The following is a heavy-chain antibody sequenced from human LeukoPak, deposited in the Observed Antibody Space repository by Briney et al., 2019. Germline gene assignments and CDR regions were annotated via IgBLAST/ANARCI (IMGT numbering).Heavy chain of an antibody. V-gene: IGHV1-8*01. D-gene: IGHD4-23*01. J-gene: IGHJ4*02. CDR3: ATELRWKDH. CDR2: MKPNSGNT. Sequence: EASVKVSCKASGYTFTNYDINWVRQATGRGLEWMGYMKPNSGNTGYAQKFQGRVTMTRDTSISTAYMELSSLTSEDTAVYYCATELRWKDHWGQGTLVTVSS. CDR1: GYTFTNYD.